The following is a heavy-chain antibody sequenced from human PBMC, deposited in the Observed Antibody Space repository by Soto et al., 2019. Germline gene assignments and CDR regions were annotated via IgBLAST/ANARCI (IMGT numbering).Heavy chain of an antibody. Sequence: QITLNESGPTQVKPRQTLTLTCTFSGFSLTTSGVGVGWIRQSPGKAPEWLALIYWDDDKRYSPSLKSRLTIPKDASKIQVVLTMADLDPADTATYYCAHRVLRTVFGLVTTTAIYFDFWGQGTPVAVSS. J-gene: IGHJ4*02. CDR2: IYWDDDK. CDR3: AHRVLRTVFGLVTTTAIYFDF. D-gene: IGHD3-3*01. V-gene: IGHV2-5*02. CDR1: GFSLTTSGVG.